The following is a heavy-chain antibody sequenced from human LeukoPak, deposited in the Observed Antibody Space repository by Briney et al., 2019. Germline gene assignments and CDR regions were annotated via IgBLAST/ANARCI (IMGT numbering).Heavy chain of an antibody. Sequence: GGSLRLSCAASGFTFSSYAMHWVRQAPGKGLEWVAVISYDGSNKYYADSVKGRFTISGDNSKNTLYLQMNSLRAEDTAVYYCARDLGEGLFNYYYYMDVWGKGTTVTVSS. CDR3: ARDLGEGLFNYYYYMDV. CDR2: ISYDGSNK. V-gene: IGHV3-30-3*01. D-gene: IGHD2-21*01. J-gene: IGHJ6*03. CDR1: GFTFSSYA.